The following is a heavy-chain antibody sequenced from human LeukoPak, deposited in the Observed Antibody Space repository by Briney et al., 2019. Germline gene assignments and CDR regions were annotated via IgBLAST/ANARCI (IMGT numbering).Heavy chain of an antibody. CDR3: ARDPYSGNYGAYYYYMDV. Sequence: PGGSLRLSCAASGFTFTSSNMNWVRQPPGKGLEWPPSITSGRSYIYYADSVKGRFTISRDNAKNSLYLQMDSLRVEDTAGYYCARDPYSGNYGAYYYYMDVWGKGTTVTISS. CDR2: ITSGRSYI. CDR1: GFTFTSSN. J-gene: IGHJ6*03. V-gene: IGHV3-21*06. D-gene: IGHD1-26*01.